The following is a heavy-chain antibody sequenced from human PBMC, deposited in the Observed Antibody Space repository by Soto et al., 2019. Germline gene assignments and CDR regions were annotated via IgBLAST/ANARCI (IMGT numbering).Heavy chain of an antibody. V-gene: IGHV3-33*01. J-gene: IGHJ4*02. CDR3: ARDHDYGDYNYFDY. CDR1: GFTFSSYG. D-gene: IGHD4-17*01. CDR2: IWYDGSNK. Sequence: QVQLVESGGGVVQPGRSLRLSCAASGFTFSSYGMHWVRQAPGKGLEWVAVIWYDGSNKYYADSVKGRFTISRDNSKNTLYLQMHSLRAEDTAVYYCARDHDYGDYNYFDYWGQGTLVTVSS.